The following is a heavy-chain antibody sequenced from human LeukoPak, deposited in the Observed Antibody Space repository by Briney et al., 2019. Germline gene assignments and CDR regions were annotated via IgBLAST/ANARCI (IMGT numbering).Heavy chain of an antibody. D-gene: IGHD2-2*01. CDR2: IWYDGSNK. J-gene: IGHJ5*02. V-gene: IGHV3-33*01. Sequence: GRSLRLSCAASGFTFSSYGMHWVRQAPGKGLEWVAVIWYDGSNKYFADSVKGRFTISRDNSKNTLYLQMNSLRAEDTAVYYCARDGGYCSSTSCYLYNWFDPWGQGTLVTVSS. CDR1: GFTFSSYG. CDR3: ARDGGYCSSTSCYLYNWFDP.